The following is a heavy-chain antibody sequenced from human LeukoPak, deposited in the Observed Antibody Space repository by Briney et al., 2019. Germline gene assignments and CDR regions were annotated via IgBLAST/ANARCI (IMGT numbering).Heavy chain of an antibody. CDR3: ARWGSSTITRPYYFDY. V-gene: IGHV5-51*01. Sequence: GESLKISCKGSGYSFTSYWIGWVRQMPGEGLEWMGIIYPGDSDTRYSPSFQGQVTISADKSISTAYPQWSSLKASDTAMYYCARWGSSTITRPYYFDYWGQGTLVTVSS. D-gene: IGHD2-2*01. J-gene: IGHJ4*02. CDR2: IYPGDSDT. CDR1: GYSFTSYW.